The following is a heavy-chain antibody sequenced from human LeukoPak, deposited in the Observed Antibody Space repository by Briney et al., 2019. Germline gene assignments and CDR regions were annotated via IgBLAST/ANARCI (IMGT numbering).Heavy chain of an antibody. V-gene: IGHV3-48*03. CDR3: ARDTPSGWYLAYFDY. Sequence: GGSLRLSCAASGFTFSSYEMNWVRQAPGKGLEWVSYISSSGSTIYFADSVKGRFTISRDNAKNSVYLQMNSLRAEDTAVYYCARDTPSGWYLAYFDYWGQGTLVTVSS. CDR1: GFTFSSYE. CDR2: ISSSGSTI. J-gene: IGHJ4*02. D-gene: IGHD6-19*01.